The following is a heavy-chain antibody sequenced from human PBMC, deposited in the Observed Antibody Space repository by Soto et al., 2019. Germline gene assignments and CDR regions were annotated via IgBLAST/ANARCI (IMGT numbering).Heavy chain of an antibody. D-gene: IGHD5-12*01. V-gene: IGHV6-1*01. Sequence: SQTLSLTCAISGDSVSSNSAAWNWIRQSPSRGLEWLGRTYYRSKWYNDYAVSVKSRITTNPDTSTNQFSLQLNSVTPEDTAVYYCARDGKWLRLGYYYYGMDVWGQGTTLIVSS. CDR3: ARDGKWLRLGYYYYGMDV. J-gene: IGHJ6*02. CDR1: GDSVSSNSAA. CDR2: TYYRSKWYN.